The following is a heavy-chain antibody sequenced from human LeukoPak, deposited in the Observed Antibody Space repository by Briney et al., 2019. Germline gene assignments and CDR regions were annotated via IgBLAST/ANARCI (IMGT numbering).Heavy chain of an antibody. CDR3: ARRDSSGWYVFDY. CDR1: GYTFTSYA. CDR2: INAGNGNT. V-gene: IGHV1-3*01. J-gene: IGHJ4*02. Sequence: RASVKVSCKASGYTFTSYAMHWVRQAPGQRLEWMGWINAGNGNTKYSQKFQGRVTITRDTSPSTAYMELSSLRSEDTAVYYCARRDSSGWYVFDYWGQGTLVTVSS. D-gene: IGHD6-19*01.